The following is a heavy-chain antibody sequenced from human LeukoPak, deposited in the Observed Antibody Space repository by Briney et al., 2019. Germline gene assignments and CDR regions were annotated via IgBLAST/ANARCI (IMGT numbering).Heavy chain of an antibody. D-gene: IGHD2-8*02. V-gene: IGHV4-4*09. CDR1: GVSMSSFY. CDR2: ISPSGST. J-gene: IGHJ4*02. Sequence: SETLSLTCTDSGVSMSSFYWGWIRQPPGKGLEWIAYISPSGSTKYNPSLTGRVTISSDTSQSQLSLKLSSVTAADTAMYYCARYCASPTHFDYWGQGTLVTVSS. CDR3: ARYCASPTHFDY.